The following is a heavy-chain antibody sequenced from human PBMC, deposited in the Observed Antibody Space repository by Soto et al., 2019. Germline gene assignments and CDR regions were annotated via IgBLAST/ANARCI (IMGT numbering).Heavy chain of an antibody. J-gene: IGHJ6*02. V-gene: IGHV1-3*01. D-gene: IGHD3-9*01. Sequence: ASVKVSCKASGYTFTGYAMHWVRQAPGQRLEWMGWINAGNGNTKYSQKFQGRVTITRDTSASTAYMELSSLRSDDTAVYYCARAWIDYDILTGYPYYYYGMDVWGQGTTVTVSS. CDR1: GYTFTGYA. CDR2: INAGNGNT. CDR3: ARAWIDYDILTGYPYYYYGMDV.